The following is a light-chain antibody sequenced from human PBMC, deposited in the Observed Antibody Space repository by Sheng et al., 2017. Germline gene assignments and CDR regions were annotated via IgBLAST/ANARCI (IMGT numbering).Light chain of an antibody. V-gene: IGKV1-5*03. CDR2: KAS. CDR3: QQYNSYSRV. CDR1: QSIDNW. Sequence: DIQMTQSPSSVSASVGDRVTITCRASQSIDNWLAWYQHKPGKAPKLLIYKASSLESEVPSRFSGSGSGTEFTLTISSLQPDDFATYYCQQYNSYSRVFGQGTKVEIK. J-gene: IGKJ1*01.